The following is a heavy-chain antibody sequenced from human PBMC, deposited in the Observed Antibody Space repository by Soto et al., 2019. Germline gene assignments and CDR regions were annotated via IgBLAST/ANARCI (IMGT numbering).Heavy chain of an antibody. V-gene: IGHV4-34*12. J-gene: IGHJ4*02. CDR1: GESFSGYY. CDR3: ARPHYDSNTFYSFFDY. D-gene: IGHD3-22*01. CDR2: IFHGGGT. Sequence: PSETLSLTCDVSGESFSGYYWSWIRQPPGKGLEWIGQIFHGGGTNYSPSLRSRVTISVDTSKNQFSLELTSVTAADTAVYYCARPHYDSNTFYSFFDYWGQGTLVTVS.